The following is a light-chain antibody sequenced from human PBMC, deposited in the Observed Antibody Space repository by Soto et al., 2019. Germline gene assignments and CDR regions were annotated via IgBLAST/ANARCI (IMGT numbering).Light chain of an antibody. CDR3: SSSTNGTTRV. V-gene: IGLV2-14*03. J-gene: IGLJ1*01. CDR2: DVS. CDR1: SSDVGAYNS. Sequence: QSVLTQPASVSGSPGQSITLSCTGTSSDVGAYNSVSWYQQHPGKAPKLIIYDVSTRPSGVSNRFSDSKSGNTASLTISGLQAEDEADYYCSSSTNGTTRVFGTGTKLTVL.